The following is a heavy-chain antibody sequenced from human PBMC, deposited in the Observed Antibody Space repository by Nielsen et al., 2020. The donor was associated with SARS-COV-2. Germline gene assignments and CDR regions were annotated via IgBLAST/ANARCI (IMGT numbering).Heavy chain of an antibody. J-gene: IGHJ4*02. Sequence: SGPTLVKPTQTLTLTCTFSGFSLSTSGVGVGWIRQPPGKALEWLALIYWDDEKRYSPSLKSRLTITKDTSKNQVVLTMTNMDPVDTATYYCAHKDVYKWNTAFDYWGQGTLVTVSS. CDR2: IYWDDEK. CDR1: GFSLSTSGVG. CDR3: AHKDVYKWNTAFDY. D-gene: IGHD1-20*01. V-gene: IGHV2-5*02.